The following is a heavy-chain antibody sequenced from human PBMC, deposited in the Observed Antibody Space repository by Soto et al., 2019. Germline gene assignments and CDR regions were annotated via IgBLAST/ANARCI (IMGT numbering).Heavy chain of an antibody. CDR2: MYWDDDK. Sequence: QITLKESGPTLVKPTQTLTLTCTFSGFSLSTSGVAVGWIRQPPGKALEWLALMYWDDDKRYSPSLKSRLTITKDTAKNQVVHRMTNMDHVDTATYYCAYRSPSIRLDPWGQGTLVTVAS. J-gene: IGHJ5*02. CDR1: GFSLSTSGVA. CDR3: AYRSPSIRLDP. V-gene: IGHV2-5*02. D-gene: IGHD2-21*01.